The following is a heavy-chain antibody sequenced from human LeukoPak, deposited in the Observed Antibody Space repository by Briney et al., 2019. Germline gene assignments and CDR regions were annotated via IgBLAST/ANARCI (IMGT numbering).Heavy chain of an antibody. CDR2: IIPIFGTA. Sequence: ASVKVSCKASGGTFSSYAISWVRQAAGQGLEWMGGIIPIFGTANYAQKFQGRVTITADKSTSTAYMELSSLRSGDTAVYYCARGERLLWFGEFEPRQYFQHWGQGTLVTVSS. V-gene: IGHV1-69*06. D-gene: IGHD3-10*01. J-gene: IGHJ1*01. CDR3: ARGERLLWFGEFEPRQYFQH. CDR1: GGTFSSYA.